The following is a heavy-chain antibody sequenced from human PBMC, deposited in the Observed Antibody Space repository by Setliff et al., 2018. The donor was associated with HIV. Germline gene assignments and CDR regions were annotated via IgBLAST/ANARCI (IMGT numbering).Heavy chain of an antibody. V-gene: IGHV4-4*09. D-gene: IGHD2-15*01. Sequence: TLSLTCTVSGGSLSTSYWNWIRQPPGKGLEWIAYIYISGTTNYNPSLKSRVTIPLDTSRNQFSLKLGSVTAADTAMYYCAREHCSGGSCNGFDIWGQGTMVTVSS. J-gene: IGHJ3*02. CDR3: AREHCSGGSCNGFDI. CDR2: IYISGTT. CDR1: GGSLSTSY.